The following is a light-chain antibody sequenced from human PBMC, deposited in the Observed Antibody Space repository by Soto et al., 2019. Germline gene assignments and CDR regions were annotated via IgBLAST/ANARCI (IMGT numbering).Light chain of an antibody. Sequence: EIVLTQSPVTLSLSPGERATLSCRASQSVSSSNLAWYQQKTGQAPRLLIYGTSSRATAIPDRFSGSGSGTDFTLTISGLEPEDFAVYYCQQYGTSPPYTFGQGTKLEIK. CDR2: GTS. V-gene: IGKV3-20*01. CDR3: QQYGTSPPYT. CDR1: QSVSSSN. J-gene: IGKJ2*01.